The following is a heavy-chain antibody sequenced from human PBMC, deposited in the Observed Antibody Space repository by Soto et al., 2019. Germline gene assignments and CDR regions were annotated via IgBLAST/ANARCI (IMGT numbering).Heavy chain of an antibody. CDR2: RIAILGTA. D-gene: IGHD3-3*02. Sequence: QVQLVQSGAEGKKPGSWVKVSCKASGGTFSSYAIRWVRQAPGQGLEWVGGRIAILGTANYAQKFQGRVTITADEPTSTADMELSRLRSEDTAVYYRAGSSRGRISPPNCFDPWGQGTLVTVSS. V-gene: IGHV1-69*01. J-gene: IGHJ5*02. CDR1: GGTFSSYA. CDR3: AGSSRGRISPPNCFDP.